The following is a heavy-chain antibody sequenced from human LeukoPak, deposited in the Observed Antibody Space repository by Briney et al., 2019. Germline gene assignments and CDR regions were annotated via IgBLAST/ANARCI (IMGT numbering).Heavy chain of an antibody. Sequence: ASVKVSCKASGGTFSSYAISWVRQAPGQGLEWMGWISAYNGNTNYAQKLQGRVTMTTDTSTSTAYMELRSLRSDDTAVYYCARDSRSSAIQPHPKNDAFDTWGQGTMVTVSS. D-gene: IGHD3-22*01. CDR1: GGTFSSYA. V-gene: IGHV1-18*01. J-gene: IGHJ3*02. CDR3: ARDSRSSAIQPHPKNDAFDT. CDR2: ISAYNGNT.